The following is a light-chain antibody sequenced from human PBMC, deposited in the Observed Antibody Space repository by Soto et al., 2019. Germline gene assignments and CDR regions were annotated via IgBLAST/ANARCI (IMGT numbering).Light chain of an antibody. CDR2: SDN. CDR3: EAWDDSLNGWV. J-gene: IGLJ1*01. V-gene: IGLV1-44*01. CDR1: SSNIGTYS. Sequence: QSVLTQPPSASGTPGQRVTISCSGSSSNIGTYSVSWYQQFPGTAPRLLIYSDNQRPSGVPDRFSASKSGASASLAISGLQSEDEADFYCEAWDDSLNGWVFGTGTKVTVL.